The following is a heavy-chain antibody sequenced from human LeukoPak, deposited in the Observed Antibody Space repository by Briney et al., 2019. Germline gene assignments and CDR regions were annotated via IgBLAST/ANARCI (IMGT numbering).Heavy chain of an antibody. V-gene: IGHV1-2*06. CDR3: ARLGPSSRLAAAVLYYFDY. D-gene: IGHD6-13*01. CDR1: GYTFTGYY. J-gene: IGHJ4*02. CDR2: INPNSGGT. Sequence: GSSEKVSCKASGYTFTGYYIHWVRQAPGQGLEWMGRINPNSGGTNYAQKFQGRVTMTRDTSISTAYMELSRLRSDDTAVYYCARLGPSSRLAAAVLYYFDYWGQGTLVTVSS.